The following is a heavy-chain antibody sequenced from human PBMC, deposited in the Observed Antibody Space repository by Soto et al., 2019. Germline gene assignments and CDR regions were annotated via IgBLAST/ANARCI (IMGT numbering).Heavy chain of an antibody. CDR1: SYTFRDYG. CDR2: ISAFNGNT. D-gene: IGHD6-19*01. Sequence: QVQLVQSGAEVKKPGASVKVSCKASSYTFRDYGISWVRQAPGQGLEWMGWISAFNGNTNYTKKFQDRVTVTTDTSTNTAYMELRSLRSDDTAVYYCARDQQWLVPVPLNVDFWGPGTPVIVS. J-gene: IGHJ4*02. V-gene: IGHV1-18*01. CDR3: ARDQQWLVPVPLNVDF.